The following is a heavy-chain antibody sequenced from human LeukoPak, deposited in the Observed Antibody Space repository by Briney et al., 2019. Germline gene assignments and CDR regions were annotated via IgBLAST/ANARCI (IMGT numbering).Heavy chain of an antibody. CDR1: GYNFATDW. D-gene: IGHD5-24*01. Sequence: GESLKISCKGSGYNFATDWIGWVRQMPGKGLEWMGIIFPDDSDIRYNPSFQGQVTISVDKSISTAYLQWRSLKASDSAMYYCAKQESEMTTPANRYFDHWGQGTLVTVSS. J-gene: IGHJ4*02. V-gene: IGHV5-51*01. CDR2: IFPDDSDI. CDR3: AKQESEMTTPANRYFDH.